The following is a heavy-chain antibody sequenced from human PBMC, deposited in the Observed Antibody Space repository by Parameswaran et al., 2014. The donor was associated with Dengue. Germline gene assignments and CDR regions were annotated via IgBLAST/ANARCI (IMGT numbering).Heavy chain of an antibody. Sequence: WVRQAPGQGLEWMGWINPNSGGTNYAQKFQGWVTMTRDTSISTAYMELSRLRSDDTAVYYCARDLTRRAVAGSNVTHYYYGMDVWGQGTTVTVSS. V-gene: IGHV1-2*04. J-gene: IGHJ6*02. CDR3: ARDLTRRAVAGSNVTHYYYGMDV. CDR2: INPNSGGT. D-gene: IGHD6-19*01.